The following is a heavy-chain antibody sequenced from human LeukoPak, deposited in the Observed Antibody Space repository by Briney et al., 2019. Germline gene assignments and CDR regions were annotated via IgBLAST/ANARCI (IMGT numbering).Heavy chain of an antibody. CDR3: AGAHLPLRFLEWSPNY. D-gene: IGHD3-3*01. Sequence: GASVKVSCKASGYTFTGYYMHWVRQAPGQGLEWMGWINPNSGGTNYAQKFQGRVTMTRATSISTAYMELSRLRSDATAVYYCAGAHLPLRFLEWSPNYWGQGTLVTVSS. CDR2: INPNSGGT. CDR1: GYTFTGYY. J-gene: IGHJ4*02. V-gene: IGHV1-2*02.